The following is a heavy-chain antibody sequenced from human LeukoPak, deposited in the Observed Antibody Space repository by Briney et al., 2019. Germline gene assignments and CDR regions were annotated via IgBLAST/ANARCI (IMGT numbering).Heavy chain of an antibody. D-gene: IGHD5-12*01. Sequence: SETLSLTCTVSGGSISSSSYSWGWIRQPPGQGLEWIGSIYHSGSTYYNPSLKSRVTISVDTSKNQFSLKLNSVTAADTAVFYCARQSGDGYNSFDYWGQGTLVTVSS. CDR1: GGSISSSSYS. CDR3: ARQSGDGYNSFDY. CDR2: IYHSGST. J-gene: IGHJ4*02. V-gene: IGHV4-39*01.